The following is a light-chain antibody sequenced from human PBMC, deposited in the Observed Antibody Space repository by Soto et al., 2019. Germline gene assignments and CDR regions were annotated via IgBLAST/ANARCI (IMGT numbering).Light chain of an antibody. CDR1: SSDVGGYNS. CDR3: SYFRSSRANV. Sequence: QSALTQPASVSGSPGESITISCTGTSSDVGGYNSVSWYQHHPGKAPKLLLYDVGDRPSGVSYRFSGSKSGNTASLTISGLQDADEADYFCSYFRSSRANVFGSGTKLTVL. V-gene: IGLV2-14*03. J-gene: IGLJ1*01. CDR2: DVG.